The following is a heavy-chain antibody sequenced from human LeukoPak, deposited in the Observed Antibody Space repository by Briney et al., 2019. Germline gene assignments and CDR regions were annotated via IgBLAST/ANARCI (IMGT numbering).Heavy chain of an antibody. J-gene: IGHJ4*02. D-gene: IGHD6-19*01. CDR1: GFTFSSYG. CDR2: IRYDGSNK. Sequence: GGSLRLSCAASGFTFSSYGMHWVRQAPGKGLEWVAFIRYDGSNKYYADSVKGRFTISRDNSKNTLYLQMNSLRAEDTAVYYCARDAAVAGIPFDYWGQGTLVTVSS. V-gene: IGHV3-30*02. CDR3: ARDAAVAGIPFDY.